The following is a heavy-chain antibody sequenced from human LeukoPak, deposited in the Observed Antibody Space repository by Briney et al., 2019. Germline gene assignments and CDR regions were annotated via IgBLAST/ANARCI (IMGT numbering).Heavy chain of an antibody. V-gene: IGHV3-23*01. CDR3: ARALWFGEFLFDY. CDR2: ISGSGGST. CDR1: GFTFSSYA. Sequence: GGSLRLSCAASGFTFSSYAMSWVRQAPGKGLEWVSGISGSGGSTYYADFVKGRFTISRDNSKNTLYLQMNSLRAEDTAIYYCARALWFGEFLFDYWGQGTLVTVSS. J-gene: IGHJ4*02. D-gene: IGHD3-10*01.